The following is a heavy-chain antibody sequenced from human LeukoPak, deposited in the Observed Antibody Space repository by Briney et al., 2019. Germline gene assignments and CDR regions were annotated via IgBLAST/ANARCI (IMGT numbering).Heavy chain of an antibody. Sequence: ASVKVSCKASGYTFTSYGISWVRQAPGQGLEWMGWISAYNGNTNYAQKLQGRVTMTTDTSTSTAYMELRSLRSDDTAVYYCARVYYDILTGYYGGFDYWGQGTLVTVSS. CDR2: ISAYNGNT. CDR3: ARVYYDILTGYYGGFDY. CDR1: GYTFTSYG. J-gene: IGHJ4*02. V-gene: IGHV1-18*01. D-gene: IGHD3-9*01.